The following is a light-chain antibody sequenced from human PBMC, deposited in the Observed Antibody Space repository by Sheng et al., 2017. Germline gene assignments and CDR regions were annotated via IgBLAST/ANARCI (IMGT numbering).Light chain of an antibody. J-gene: IGKJ1*01. Sequence: EIVLTQSPGTLSLSPGERATLSCRASQSVSSTYLAWYQKKPGQAPRLLIYGGSNSGASSRATGIPDRFSGSGSGTDFTLTISRLEPEDFAVYFCHQYGGLFPTFGQWTKVEVK. V-gene: IGKV3-20*01. CDR3: HQYGGLFPT. CDR2: GAS. CDR1: QSVSSTY.